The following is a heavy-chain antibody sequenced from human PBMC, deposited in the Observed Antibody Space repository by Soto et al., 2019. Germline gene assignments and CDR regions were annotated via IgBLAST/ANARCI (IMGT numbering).Heavy chain of an antibody. J-gene: IGHJ4*02. CDR2: VRGSGDIT. D-gene: IGHD2-15*01. V-gene: IGHV1-46*01. CDR1: GYTFTSHN. Sequence: ASVKVSCKASGYTFTSHNMHWVRQAPGQGLEWMGMVRGSGDITGYGQKFQGRVTVTRDTSTSTVYMELSSLSSEDTAVYYCARGGMVDGMFDSWGQGTLVTVSS. CDR3: ARGGMVDGMFDS.